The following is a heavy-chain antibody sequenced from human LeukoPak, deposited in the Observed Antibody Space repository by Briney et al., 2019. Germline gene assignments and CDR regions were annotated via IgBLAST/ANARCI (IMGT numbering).Heavy chain of an antibody. J-gene: IGHJ4*02. CDR2: IYYRGST. CDR3: VPYTGGQTGYFDY. V-gene: IGHV4-39*01. CDR1: GGSISSSSYY. D-gene: IGHD3-16*01. Sequence: SETLSLTCTVSGGSISSSSYYWGWIRQPPGKGLEWIGSIYYRGSTYYSPSLKSRVTITVDTSKNQFSLKLSSVTAADTAVYYCVPYTGGQTGYFDYWGQGTLVTVSS.